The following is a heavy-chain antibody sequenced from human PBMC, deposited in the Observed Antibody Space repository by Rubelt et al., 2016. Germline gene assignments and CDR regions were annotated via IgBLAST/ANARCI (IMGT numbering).Heavy chain of an antibody. Sequence: QVQLVQSGAEVKKPGASVKVSCKASGYTFTSYGISWVRQAPGQGLEWMGWISAYNGNTNYAQKHSGRVTMTTDTSPRTAYMGRGSLGSDDTAVYYCARCYGSGSYGNWFDPWGQGTLVTVSS. J-gene: IGHJ5*02. V-gene: IGHV1-18*01. D-gene: IGHD3-10*01. CDR2: ISAYNGNT. CDR3: ARCYGSGSYGNWFDP. CDR1: GYTFTSYG.